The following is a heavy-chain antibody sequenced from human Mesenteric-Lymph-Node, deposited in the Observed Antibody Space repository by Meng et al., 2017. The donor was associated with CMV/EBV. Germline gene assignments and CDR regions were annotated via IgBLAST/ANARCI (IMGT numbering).Heavy chain of an antibody. CDR1: EDTFSGYY. V-gene: IGHV1-69*13. CDR2: IIATSGTR. CDR3: ARNYDFWSGFGGYFQD. Sequence: SVKVSCKGSEDTFSGYYIHWVRQAPGQGLEWMGGIIATSGTRSSPQMFQGRVTITADDSTGTAYLELNNLTSDDTAVYYCARNYDFWSGFGGYFQDWGQGTLVTVSS. D-gene: IGHD3-3*01. J-gene: IGHJ1*01.